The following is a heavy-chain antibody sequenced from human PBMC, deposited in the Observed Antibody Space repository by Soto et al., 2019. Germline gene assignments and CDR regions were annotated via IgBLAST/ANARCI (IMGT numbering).Heavy chain of an antibody. CDR1: GFTFSSYA. D-gene: IGHD4-17*01. CDR2: ISYDGSNK. V-gene: IGHV3-30-3*01. Sequence: GGSLRLSCAASGFTFSSYAMHWVRQAPGKGLEWVAVISYDGSNKYYADSVKGRFTISRDNSKNTLYLQMNSLRAEDTAVYYCARVGPNALVTVTTYYYYYGMDVWGQGTTVTVSS. J-gene: IGHJ6*02. CDR3: ARVGPNALVTVTTYYYYYGMDV.